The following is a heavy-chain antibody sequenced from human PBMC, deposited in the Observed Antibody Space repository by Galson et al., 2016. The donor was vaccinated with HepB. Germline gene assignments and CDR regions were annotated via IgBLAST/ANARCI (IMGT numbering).Heavy chain of an antibody. Sequence: SLRLSRAASGFTFSSYAMHWVRQAPGKGLEWVAVISYDGSHKYYAASVKGRFTISRDNSKNTLSLQMNSLRAEDTAVYYCANNAILAGYSAIDYWGQGTLLTVSS. CDR2: ISYDGSHK. J-gene: IGHJ4*02. CDR3: ANNAILAGYSAIDY. D-gene: IGHD3-9*01. CDR1: GFTFSSYA. V-gene: IGHV3-30*18.